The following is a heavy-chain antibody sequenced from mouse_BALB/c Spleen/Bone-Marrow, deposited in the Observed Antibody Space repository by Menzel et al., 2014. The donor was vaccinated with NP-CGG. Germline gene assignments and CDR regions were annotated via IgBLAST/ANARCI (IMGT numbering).Heavy chain of an antibody. Sequence: EVNLVESGPELVKPGASVKMSCKASGYTFTSYVMHWVKQKPGQASEWIGYINPYNDGTKYNEKFKGKATLTSDKSSSTAYMELSSLTSEDSAAYYCARDYGNLAWFAYWGQGTLVTVSA. D-gene: IGHD2-1*01. CDR3: ARDYGNLAWFAY. CDR1: GYTFTSYV. V-gene: IGHV1-14*01. J-gene: IGHJ3*01. CDR2: INPYNDGT.